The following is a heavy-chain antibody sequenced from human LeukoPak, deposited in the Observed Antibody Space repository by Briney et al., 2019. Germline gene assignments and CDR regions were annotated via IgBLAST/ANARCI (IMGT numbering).Heavy chain of an antibody. V-gene: IGHV1-18*01. D-gene: IGHD3-22*01. Sequence: GASVKVSCKASGYYSISWVRQAPGQGLEWMGWIGAYNGNTKYAPKLQGRVTMTTDTYTNTAYMELRSLTSDDTAVYFCAGDLDLYYYDSSGRGLDPWGQGTLVTVSS. CDR2: IGAYNGNT. J-gene: IGHJ5*02. CDR1: GYYS. CDR3: AGDLDLYYYDSSGRGLDP.